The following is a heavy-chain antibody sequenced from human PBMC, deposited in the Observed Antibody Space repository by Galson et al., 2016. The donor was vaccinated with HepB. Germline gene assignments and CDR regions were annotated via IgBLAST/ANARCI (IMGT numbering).Heavy chain of an antibody. CDR3: ARSIVVVPAAVNSWYFDL. CDR2: IKQDGYEK. J-gene: IGHJ2*01. V-gene: IGHV3-7*01. D-gene: IGHD2-2*01. Sequence: SLRLSCAASGFTFSRYWMSWVRQAPGKGLEWVANIKQDGYEKYYVDSVKGRFTISRDNAKNSLYVQMNSLRAEDTAVYYCARSIVVVPAAVNSWYFDLWGRGTLVSVSS. CDR1: GFTFSRYW.